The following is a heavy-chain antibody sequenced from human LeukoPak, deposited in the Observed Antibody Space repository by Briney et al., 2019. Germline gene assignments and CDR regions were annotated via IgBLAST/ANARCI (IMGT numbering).Heavy chain of an antibody. D-gene: IGHD3-3*01. Sequence: PGRSLRLSCAASGFTFDDYAMHWVRQAPGKGLEWVSGISWNSGSIGYADSVKGRFTISRDNAKNSLYLQMNSLRAEDTALYYCAKVGGSGYYLSFDYWGQGTLVTVSS. CDR3: AKVGGSGYYLSFDY. V-gene: IGHV3-9*01. J-gene: IGHJ4*02. CDR1: GFTFDDYA. CDR2: ISWNSGSI.